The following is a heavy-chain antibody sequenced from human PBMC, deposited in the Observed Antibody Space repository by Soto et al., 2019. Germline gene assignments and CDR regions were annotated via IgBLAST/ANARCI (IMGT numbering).Heavy chain of an antibody. CDR2: IYHSGTT. CDR3: AFPATADFDY. J-gene: IGHJ4*02. V-gene: IGHV4-4*02. CDR1: GGSISCTNW. Sequence: QVQLQESGPRLVKPSGTLSLTCAVSGGSISCTNWWTWVRQSPGRGLEWIGEIYHSGTTNYSPSLKSRVNIAVDMSTNHLSLTLISVTAADTAVYYCAFPATADFDYWGKGILVTVSS. D-gene: IGHD6-13*01.